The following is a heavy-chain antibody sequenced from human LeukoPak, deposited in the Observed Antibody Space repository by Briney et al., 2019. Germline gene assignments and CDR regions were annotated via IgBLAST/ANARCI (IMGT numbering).Heavy chain of an antibody. CDR2: ISSSSSYI. Sequence: GGSLRLSCAASGFTFSSYWMSWVRQAPGKGLEWVSSISSSSSYIYYADSVKGRFTISRDNAKNSLYLQMNSLRAEDTAVYYCARTQGYCSGGSCYSWFDPWGQGTLVTVSS. CDR3: ARTQGYCSGGSCYSWFDP. D-gene: IGHD2-15*01. V-gene: IGHV3-21*01. CDR1: GFTFSSYW. J-gene: IGHJ5*02.